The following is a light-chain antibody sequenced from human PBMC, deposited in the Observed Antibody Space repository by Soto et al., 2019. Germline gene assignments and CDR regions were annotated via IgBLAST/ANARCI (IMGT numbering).Light chain of an antibody. Sequence: DIQMTQSPSSLSASVGDRVTITCRASQSISSYLNWYQQKPGKAPKLLIYAASSLQSGVPSRFSGSGSGTDFTLTISSLQPEDFATYYCQQSYSTPLTFGGGTPVEIK. CDR1: QSISSY. J-gene: IGKJ4*01. V-gene: IGKV1-39*01. CDR3: QQSYSTPLT. CDR2: AAS.